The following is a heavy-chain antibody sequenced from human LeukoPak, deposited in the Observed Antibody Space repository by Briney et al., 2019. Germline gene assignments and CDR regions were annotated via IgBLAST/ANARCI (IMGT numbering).Heavy chain of an antibody. J-gene: IGHJ3*02. D-gene: IGHD2-2*01. CDR2: INPNSGGT. CDR3: ARDLSYCSSTSCSGNAFDI. V-gene: IGHV1-2*02. Sequence: ASVKVSCKASGYTFTGYYMHWVRQAPGQGLEWMGWINPNSGGTNYAQKFQGRVTITRDTSISTGYMELTRLRSDDTAVYYCARDLSYCSSTSCSGNAFDIWGQGTMVTVSS. CDR1: GYTFTGYY.